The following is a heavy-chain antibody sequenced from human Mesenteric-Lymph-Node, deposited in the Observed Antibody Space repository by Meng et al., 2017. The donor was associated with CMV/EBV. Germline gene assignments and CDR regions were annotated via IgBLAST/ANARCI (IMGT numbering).Heavy chain of an antibody. CDR1: GLTFSSDA. Sequence: ASGLTFSSDAMSWVRQAPGKGLEGVSVIYSGGSSTYYADSVKGRFTISRDNSKNTLFLQMNSLRAEDTAVYYCAKDLSSSGCDAFDIWGQGTMVTVSS. CDR2: IYSGGSST. CDR3: AKDLSSSGCDAFDI. V-gene: IGHV3-23*03. J-gene: IGHJ3*02. D-gene: IGHD6-6*01.